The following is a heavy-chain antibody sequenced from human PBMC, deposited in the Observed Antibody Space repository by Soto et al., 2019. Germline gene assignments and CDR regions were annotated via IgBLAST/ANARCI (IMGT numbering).Heavy chain of an antibody. J-gene: IGHJ4*02. CDR3: ARDEGYSYSNRILDY. CDR2: ISYDGINK. Sequence: QVQLVESGGGVVQPGRSLRLSCAASGFTFSSYGMHWVRQAPGKGLEWVAVISYDGINKYYADSVKGRFTISRDNSKNTLYLQMNSLRAEDTAVYYCARDEGYSYSNRILDYWGPGTLVTVSS. V-gene: IGHV3-30*03. D-gene: IGHD5-18*01. CDR1: GFTFSSYG.